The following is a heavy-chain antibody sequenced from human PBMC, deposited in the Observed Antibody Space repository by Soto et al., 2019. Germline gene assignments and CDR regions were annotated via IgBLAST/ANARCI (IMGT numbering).Heavy chain of an antibody. CDR2: IYHSGST. Sequence: SETLSLTCAVSGGSISSSNWWSWVRQHPGKGLEWIGEIYHSGSTNYNPSLKSRVTISVDKSKNQSSLKLSPVTAADTAVYYCARSPGYLDWSAGFKYYYYGMDVWGQGTTVTVSS. D-gene: IGHD3-9*01. J-gene: IGHJ6*02. CDR3: ARSPGYLDWSAGFKYYYYGMDV. CDR1: GGSISSSNW. V-gene: IGHV4-4*02.